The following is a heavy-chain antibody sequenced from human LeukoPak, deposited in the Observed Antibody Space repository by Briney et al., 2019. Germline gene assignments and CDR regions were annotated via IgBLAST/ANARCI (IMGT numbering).Heavy chain of an antibody. V-gene: IGHV4-39*01. Sequence: SETLSLTCTVSGGSISSRTYYWGWIRQPPGKGLEWIGSFFCGSTYSNPSLKSRLTFSVDTSKNQFSLNLDSVTAADTAVHYCARSSEDFYGSGKFDPWGQGTLVTVSS. CDR2: FFCGST. CDR3: ARSSEDFYGSGKFDP. CDR1: GGSISSRTYY. D-gene: IGHD3-10*01. J-gene: IGHJ5*02.